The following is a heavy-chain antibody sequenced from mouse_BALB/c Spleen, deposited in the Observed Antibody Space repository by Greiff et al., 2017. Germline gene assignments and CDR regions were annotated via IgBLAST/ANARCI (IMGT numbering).Heavy chain of an antibody. V-gene: IGHV5-6-5*01. Sequence: DVKLVESGGGLVKPGGSLKLSCAASGFTFSSYAMSWVRQTPEKRLEWVASISSGGSTYYPDSVKGRFTISRDNARNILYLQMSSLKSEDTAMYYCARGGDYYGSSYGGIWMDYWGQGTSVTVSS. D-gene: IGHD1-1*01. CDR1: GFTFSSYA. CDR3: ARGGDYYGSSYGGIWMDY. J-gene: IGHJ4*01. CDR2: ISSGGST.